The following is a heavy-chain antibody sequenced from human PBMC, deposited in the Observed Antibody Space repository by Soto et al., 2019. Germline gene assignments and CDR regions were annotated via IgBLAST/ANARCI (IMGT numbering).Heavy chain of an antibody. Sequence: PGGSLRLSCAASEFTFSNYAMSWVRQAPGKGLEWVSSISDNGGTTYYADSVKGRFTISRDNSKNTLYLQMNSLRAEDTAVYYCAREKISVTVDYWGQGTLVTVSS. V-gene: IGHV3-23*01. D-gene: IGHD1-20*01. CDR1: EFTFSNYA. J-gene: IGHJ4*02. CDR2: ISDNGGTT. CDR3: AREKISVTVDY.